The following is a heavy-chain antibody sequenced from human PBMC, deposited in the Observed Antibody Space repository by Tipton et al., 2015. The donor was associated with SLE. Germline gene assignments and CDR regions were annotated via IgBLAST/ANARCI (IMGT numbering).Heavy chain of an antibody. J-gene: IGHJ6*03. CDR2: IYYSGST. D-gene: IGHD7-27*01. CDR3: ARIGGAGDLYYYYMDV. CDR1: GGSINSYY. Sequence: TLSLTCTVSGGSINSYYWSWIRQPPGKGLEWIGYIYYSGSTNYKPSLKSRVTISVDTSKNQFSLKLSSVTAADTAVYYCARIGGAGDLYYYYMDVWGKGTTVTVSS. V-gene: IGHV4-59*08.